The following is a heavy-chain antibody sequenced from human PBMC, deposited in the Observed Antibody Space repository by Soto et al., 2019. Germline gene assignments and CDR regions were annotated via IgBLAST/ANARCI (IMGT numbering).Heavy chain of an antibody. J-gene: IGHJ4*02. CDR2: IYWDDDR. Sequence: QITLKESGPTLVKPTQTLTLTCAFSGFSLNITGMGVGWIRQPPGKALEWLALIYWDDDRRYSPSLKSRLTRSRATSKAQVVLTMTNMDPVDTATYYCAHSTIWGSYRSPFHSWGQGTLVTVSS. D-gene: IGHD3-16*02. CDR1: GFSLNITGMG. V-gene: IGHV2-5*02. CDR3: AHSTIWGSYRSPFHS.